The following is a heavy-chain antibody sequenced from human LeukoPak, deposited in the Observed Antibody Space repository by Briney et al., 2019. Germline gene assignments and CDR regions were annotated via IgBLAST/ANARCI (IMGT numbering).Heavy chain of an antibody. CDR3: ARGDIYWDY. CDR2: IHPNSGGT. J-gene: IGHJ4*02. D-gene: IGHD2-15*01. V-gene: IGHV1-2*02. Sequence: ASVKVSCKASGYTFTAYYVHCVRQAPGQGLEWMGWIHPNSGGTKYAQNFQGRVTMTRDTSISTAYMELSSLRSDDTAVYYCARGDIYWDYWGQGTQVTVSS. CDR1: GYTFTAYY.